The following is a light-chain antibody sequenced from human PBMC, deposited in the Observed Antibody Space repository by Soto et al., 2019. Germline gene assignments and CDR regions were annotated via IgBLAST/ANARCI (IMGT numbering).Light chain of an antibody. CDR3: QKYDTIPLT. Sequence: DIQMTQSPSSLSASVGDRDTISCRASQDISNYLAWYQQKPGKVPKLLIYAASTLQSGVPSRFSGSGSGTDFTLTISSLQPEDVATYYCQKYDTIPLTFGGGTKVEIK. CDR2: AAS. V-gene: IGKV1-27*01. J-gene: IGKJ4*01. CDR1: QDISNY.